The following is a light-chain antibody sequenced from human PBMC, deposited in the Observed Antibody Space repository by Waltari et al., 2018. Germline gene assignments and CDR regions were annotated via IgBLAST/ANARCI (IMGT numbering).Light chain of an antibody. Sequence: QSALSQPPSAPGSPGQSVTISCTGPSSDVGGYNYVSWYQQHPGKAPKFVIYEVTKRPSGVPDRFSGSKSGNTASLTVSGLQAEDEADYYCSSYAGSNIVVFGGGTKLTVL. CDR3: SSYAGSNIVV. J-gene: IGLJ2*01. CDR2: EVT. V-gene: IGLV2-8*01. CDR1: SSDVGGYNY.